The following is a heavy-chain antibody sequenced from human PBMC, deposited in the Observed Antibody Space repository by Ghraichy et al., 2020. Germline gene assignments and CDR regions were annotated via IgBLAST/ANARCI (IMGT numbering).Heavy chain of an antibody. CDR3: ARRGYCGGDCYYFDY. J-gene: IGHJ4*02. CDR1: GGSISSYY. CDR2: IYYSGST. D-gene: IGHD2-21*02. Sequence: SETLSLPCTVSGGSISSYYWSWIRQPPGKGLEWIGYIYYSGSTNYNPSLKSRVTISVDTSKNQFSLKLSSVTAADTAVYYCARRGYCGGDCYYFDYWGQGTLVTVSS. V-gene: IGHV4-59*08.